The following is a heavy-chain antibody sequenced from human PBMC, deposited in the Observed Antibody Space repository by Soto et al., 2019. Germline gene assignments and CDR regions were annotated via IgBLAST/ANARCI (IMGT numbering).Heavy chain of an antibody. D-gene: IGHD2-21*02. J-gene: IGHJ4*02. CDR3: ARDLTAADY. CDR1: GYTFTSXX. Sequence: QVQLMQSGAEVKKPGASVTISCKASGYTFTSXXXXWXRQAPRQGLEWMAIINPSGGSTNYAQKFQGRVTVTRDTSTSTVXXXLSSLSSEDTAVYYCARDLTAADYWGQGTLVTVSS. V-gene: IGHV1-46*01. CDR2: INPSGGST.